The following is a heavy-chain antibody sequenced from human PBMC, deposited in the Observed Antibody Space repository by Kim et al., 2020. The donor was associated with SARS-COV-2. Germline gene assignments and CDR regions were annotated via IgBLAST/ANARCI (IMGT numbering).Heavy chain of an antibody. V-gene: IGHV3-21*01. J-gene: IGHJ4*02. Sequence: DSVKGRFTTARNNAKNSLYMKMTSLRAEDTAVYYCASEDIVVVPAAISDYWGQGTLVTVSS. D-gene: IGHD2-2*01. CDR3: ASEDIVVVPAAISDY.